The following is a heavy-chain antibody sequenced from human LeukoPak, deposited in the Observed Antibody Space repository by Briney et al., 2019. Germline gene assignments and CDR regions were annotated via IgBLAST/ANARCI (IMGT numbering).Heavy chain of an antibody. Sequence: GGSLRLSCAASGFTFSNYAMSWVRQAPGKGLEWVAVISHDGSNPQYADSVKGRLTISRDNPKHTLYLQMNNVRSEDTAVYYYAKDWRWQQNIFAMNVWGQGTTVTVSS. J-gene: IGHJ6*02. CDR1: GFTFSNYA. CDR2: ISHDGSNP. D-gene: IGHD5-24*01. V-gene: IGHV3-30*18. CDR3: AKDWRWQQNIFAMNV.